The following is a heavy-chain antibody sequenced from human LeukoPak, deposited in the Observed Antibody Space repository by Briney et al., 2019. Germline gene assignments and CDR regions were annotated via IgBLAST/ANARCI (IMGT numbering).Heavy chain of an antibody. Sequence: ASVKVSCKASGYTFTGYYMHWVRQAPGQGLEWTGWINPNSGGTNYAQTFQGRVTMTRDTSISTAYMELSRLRSDDTAVYYCATFYGGDIGFWSSKSQLEPRKSYYYYGMDVWGQGTTVTVSS. J-gene: IGHJ6*02. CDR1: GYTFTGYY. D-gene: IGHD1-1*01. V-gene: IGHV1-2*02. CDR3: ATFYGGDIGFWSSKSQLEPRKSYYYYGMDV. CDR2: INPNSGGT.